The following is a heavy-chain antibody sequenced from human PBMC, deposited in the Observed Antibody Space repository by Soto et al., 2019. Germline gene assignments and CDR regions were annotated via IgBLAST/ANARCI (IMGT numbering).Heavy chain of an antibody. CDR3: ARCFSGTYYGFYSFDI. J-gene: IGHJ4*02. D-gene: IGHD3-10*01. CDR2: IGVTGSTT. CDR1: GFSFSRHA. V-gene: IGHV3-23*01. Sequence: GGSLRLSCAASGFSFSRHAMSWVRQAPGKGLEWVSIIGVTGSTTHYADSVKGRFTISRDNSNNALFLQMNSLRAEDTAVYYCARCFSGTYYGFYSFDIWGLGTLVTVSS.